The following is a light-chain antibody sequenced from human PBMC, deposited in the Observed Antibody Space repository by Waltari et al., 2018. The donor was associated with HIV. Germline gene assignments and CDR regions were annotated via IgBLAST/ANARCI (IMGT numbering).Light chain of an antibody. V-gene: IGLV2-14*03. CDR1: SSDIDGYNY. CDR2: DVS. CDR3: ISYTSSSTKV. Sequence: QSALTQPASVSGSPGQSITISCTGTSSDIDGYNYVSWYQQHPGKAPKLMIYDVSNRPSGLSDRFSGYKSGNTASLTISGLQAEDEADYYCISYTSSSTKVFGGGTKLTVL. J-gene: IGLJ2*01.